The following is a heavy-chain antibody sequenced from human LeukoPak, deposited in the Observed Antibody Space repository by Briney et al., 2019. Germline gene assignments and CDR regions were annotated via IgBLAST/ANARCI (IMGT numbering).Heavy chain of an antibody. V-gene: IGHV4-39*07. D-gene: IGHD6-13*01. J-gene: IGHJ4*02. CDR1: GGSISRSSYY. CDR2: IYYSGST. Sequence: SETLSLTCTVSGGSISRSSYYWGWIRQPPGKGLEWIGSIYYSGSTNYNPSLKSRVTISVDTSKNQFSLKLSSVTAADTAVYYCASIAAADYWGQGTLATVSS. CDR3: ASIAAADY.